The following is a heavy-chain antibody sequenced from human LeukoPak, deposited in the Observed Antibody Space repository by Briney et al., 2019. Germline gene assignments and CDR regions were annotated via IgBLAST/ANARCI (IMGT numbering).Heavy chain of an antibody. V-gene: IGHV4-34*01. CDR2: INHSGST. CDR1: GGSFSGYY. Sequence: ASETLSLTCAVYGGSFSGYYWSWIRQPPGKGLEWIGEINHSGSTNYNPSLKSRVTISVDTSKNQFSLKLSSVTAADTAVYYCARTTLMITFGGVIPSHFDYWGQGTLVTVSS. CDR3: ARTTLMITFGGVIPSHFDY. D-gene: IGHD3-16*02. J-gene: IGHJ4*02.